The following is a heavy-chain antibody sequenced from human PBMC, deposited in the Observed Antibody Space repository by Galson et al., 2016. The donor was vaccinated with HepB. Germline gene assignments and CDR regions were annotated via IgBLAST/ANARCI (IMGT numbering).Heavy chain of an antibody. CDR2: INAGNGNT. D-gene: IGHD6-19*01. CDR1: GYTFTSYA. Sequence: SVKVSCKASGYTFTSYAMHWVRQAPGQRLEWMGWINAGNGNTKNSQKFQGRVTITRDTSASTAYMELSSLRSEDTAVYYCAAYPGIAVAGEGWFDPWGQGTLVTVSS. J-gene: IGHJ5*02. CDR3: AAYPGIAVAGEGWFDP. V-gene: IGHV1-3*01.